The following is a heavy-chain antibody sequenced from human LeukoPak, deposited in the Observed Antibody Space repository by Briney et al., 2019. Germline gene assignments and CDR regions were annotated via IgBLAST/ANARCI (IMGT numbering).Heavy chain of an antibody. CDR3: TRRVSATRWFDP. CDR1: GFTFSSYW. J-gene: IGHJ5*02. CDR2: INSDGSTT. D-gene: IGHD2-15*01. V-gene: IGHV3-74*01. Sequence: GGSLRLSCEASGFTFSSYWMHWVRQPPGKGLVWVSRINSDGSTTNYADSVKGRFTISRDNAENTLYLQMNSLRVEDTAVYYCTRRVSATRWFDPWGQGTLVTVSS.